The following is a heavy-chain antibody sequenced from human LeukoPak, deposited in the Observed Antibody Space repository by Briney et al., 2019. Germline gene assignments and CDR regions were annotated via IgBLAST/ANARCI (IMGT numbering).Heavy chain of an antibody. CDR2: ISYDGSNK. Sequence: GGSLRLSCAASGFTFDDYAMHWVRQAPGKGLEWVAVISYDGSNKYCADSVKGRFTISRDNSKNTLYLQMNSLRAEDTAVYYCASPTASSYGSFDYWGQGTLVTVSS. J-gene: IGHJ4*02. CDR1: GFTFDDYA. CDR3: ASPTASSYGSFDY. D-gene: IGHD5-18*01. V-gene: IGHV3-30-3*01.